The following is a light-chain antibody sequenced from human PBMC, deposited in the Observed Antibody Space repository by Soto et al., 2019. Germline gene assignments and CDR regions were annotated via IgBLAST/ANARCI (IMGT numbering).Light chain of an antibody. CDR2: HAS. CDR1: QSVSRSF. CDR3: QQYGSSSQT. V-gene: IGKV3-20*01. Sequence: EIVLTQSPGTLSVSPGEVVTLSCRASQSVSRSFLAWYQQKHGQPPRLLIYHASSRATGIPGRFSGSRSGSDFTLTISRLEPEDLAVYYCQQYGSSSQTFGQGTKLDI. J-gene: IGKJ2*01.